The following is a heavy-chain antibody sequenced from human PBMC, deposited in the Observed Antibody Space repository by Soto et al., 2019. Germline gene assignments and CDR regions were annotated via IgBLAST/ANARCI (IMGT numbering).Heavy chain of an antibody. CDR2: IYDSGST. V-gene: IGHV4-59*08. Sequence: SETLSLTCTVSGGSISTYYWSWIRQPPGKGLEWIGYIYDSGSTDYNPSLKSRVTISVDTSKNQFPLKLSSVTAADTAVYYCARHGGRYCSGGTCYIYWHFDLWGRGTLVTVSS. J-gene: IGHJ2*01. CDR3: ARHGGRYCSGGTCYIYWHFDL. D-gene: IGHD2-15*01. CDR1: GGSISTYY.